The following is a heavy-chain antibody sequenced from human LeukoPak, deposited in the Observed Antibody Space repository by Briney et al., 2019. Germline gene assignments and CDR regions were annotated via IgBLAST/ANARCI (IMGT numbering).Heavy chain of an antibody. CDR3: AKTMTAGYSSGPSDY. CDR2: ISGGGGIT. D-gene: IGHD6-19*01. Sequence: PGGSLRLSCAASGFTFSSYAMSWVRQAPGKGLEWVSVISGGGGITYYVDSVKGRFTISRDNAKNTLYLLMNSLRAEDTAVFYCAKTMTAGYSSGPSDYWGQVPLVTVSS. V-gene: IGHV3-23*01. J-gene: IGHJ4*02. CDR1: GFTFSSYA.